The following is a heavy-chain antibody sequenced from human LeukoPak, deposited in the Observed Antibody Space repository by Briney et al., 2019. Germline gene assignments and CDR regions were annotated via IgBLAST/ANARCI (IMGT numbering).Heavy chain of an antibody. J-gene: IGHJ4*02. CDR1: GFTFSSYG. D-gene: IGHD2-2*01. Sequence: GGSLRLSCAASGFTFSSYGMHWVRQAPGKGLEWVAFIRYDGSNKYYADSVKGRFTISRDNSKNTLYQQMNSLRAEDTAVYYCAKDWGLYCSSTSCYGGDYWGQGTPVTVSS. V-gene: IGHV3-30*02. CDR2: IRYDGSNK. CDR3: AKDWGLYCSSTSCYGGDY.